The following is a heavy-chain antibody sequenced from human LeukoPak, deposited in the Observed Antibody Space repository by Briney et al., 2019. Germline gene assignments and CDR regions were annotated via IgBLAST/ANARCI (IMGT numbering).Heavy chain of an antibody. CDR3: ARGMDYDFWSGYYFWFDP. V-gene: IGHV1-8*01. D-gene: IGHD3-3*01. J-gene: IGHJ5*02. Sequence: ASVKVSCKASGYTFTSYDINWVRQATGQGLEWMGWMNPNSGNTGYAQKFQGRVTMTRNTSISTAYMELSSLRSEDTAVYYCARGMDYDFWSGYYFWFDPWGQGTPVTVSS. CDR1: GYTFTSYD. CDR2: MNPNSGNT.